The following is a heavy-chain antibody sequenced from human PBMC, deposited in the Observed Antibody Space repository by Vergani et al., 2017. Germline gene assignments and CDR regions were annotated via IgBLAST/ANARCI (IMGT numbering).Heavy chain of an antibody. CDR2: IYWDDDK. D-gene: IGHD4-17*01. J-gene: IGHJ4*02. CDR3: AHTTDCGEYGRFDY. V-gene: IGHV2-5*02. CDR1: GFSFSTSGVG. Sequence: QITLKESGPTLVKPTQTLTLTCTFSGFSFSTSGVGVGWIRQPPGKALEWLALIYWDDDKRYSPSLKSRLTITKDTSKNQVVLTMTNMDPVDPATYYCAHTTDCGEYGRFDYWGQGTLVTVSS.